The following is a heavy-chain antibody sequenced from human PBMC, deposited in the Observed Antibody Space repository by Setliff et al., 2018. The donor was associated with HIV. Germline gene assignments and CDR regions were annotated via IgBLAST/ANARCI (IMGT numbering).Heavy chain of an antibody. CDR3: ARLRVVTIFGAAHQAPGYMDV. CDR2: IYYSGST. D-gene: IGHD3-3*01. J-gene: IGHJ6*03. CDR1: GDSISSSSFY. Sequence: SETLSLTCTVSGDSISSSSFYWGWIRQPPGKGLECIGTIYYSGSTHYNPSLKSRVTISVDTSKNQFSLKLTSVTAADTAVYYCARLRVVTIFGAAHQAPGYMDVWGKGTTVTVSS. V-gene: IGHV4-39*01.